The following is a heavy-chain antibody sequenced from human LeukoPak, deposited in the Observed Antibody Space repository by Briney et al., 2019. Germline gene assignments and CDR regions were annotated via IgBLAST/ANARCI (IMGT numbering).Heavy chain of an antibody. CDR3: ARPRAAVGATPSFDY. CDR1: GGTFSSYA. CDR2: IIPIFGTA. J-gene: IGHJ4*02. V-gene: IGHV1-69*13. Sequence: SVKASCKASGGTFSSYAISWVRQAPGQGLEWMGGIIPIFGTANYAQKFQGRVTITADESTSTAYMELSSLRSEDTAVYYCARPRAAVGATPSFDYWGQGTLVTVSS. D-gene: IGHD1-26*01.